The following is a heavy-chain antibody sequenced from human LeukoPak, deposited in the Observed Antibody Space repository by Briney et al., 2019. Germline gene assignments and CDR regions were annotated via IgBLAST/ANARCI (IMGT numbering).Heavy chain of an antibody. V-gene: IGHV3-73*01. CDR3: AREDIAVAGYYFDY. CDR1: GFTFSGSA. D-gene: IGHD6-19*01. Sequence: GGSLRLSCAASGFTFSGSAMHWVRQASGKGLEWVGRIRSKANSYATAYAASVKGRFTISRDDSKNTLYLQMNSLRAEDTAVYYCAREDIAVAGYYFDYWGQGTLVTVSS. CDR2: IRSKANSYAT. J-gene: IGHJ4*02.